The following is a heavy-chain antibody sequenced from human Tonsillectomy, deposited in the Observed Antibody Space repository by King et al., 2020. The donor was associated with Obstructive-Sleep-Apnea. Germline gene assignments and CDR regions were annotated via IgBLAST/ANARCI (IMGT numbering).Heavy chain of an antibody. D-gene: IGHD4-17*01. CDR2: INPYSGGT. CDR3: ATVAIATATYYFDY. V-gene: IGHV1-2*02. CDR1: GYTFTGYY. J-gene: IGHJ4*02. Sequence: VQLVQSGAEVKKPGASVKVSCKASGYTFTGYYMHWVRQAPGQGLEWMGWINPYSGGTNYAQNFQGRVTMTRDTSISPAYMELSRLRSDDTAVYYCATVAIATATYYFDYWGQGTLVTVSS.